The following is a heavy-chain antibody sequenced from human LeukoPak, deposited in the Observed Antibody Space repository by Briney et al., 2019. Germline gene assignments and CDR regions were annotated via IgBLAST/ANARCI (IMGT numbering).Heavy chain of an antibody. V-gene: IGHV1-3*01. D-gene: IGHD2-15*01. CDR3: ARGGSCCHDAFDI. CDR2: IYSDNGDT. CDR1: GHTVNTKI. J-gene: IGHJ3*02. Sequence: ASVKVSCKASGHTVNTKIIHWLRQAPGQGPEWMGWIYSDNGDTKYSQKFQGRLTFTRDTSANTSFMELTSLGSEDTAIFYCARGGSCCHDAFDIWGQGTMITVSP.